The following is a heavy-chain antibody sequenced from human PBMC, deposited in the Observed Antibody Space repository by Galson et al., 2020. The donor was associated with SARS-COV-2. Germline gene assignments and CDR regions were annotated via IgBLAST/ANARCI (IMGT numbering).Heavy chain of an antibody. V-gene: IGHV3-30-3*01. Sequence: GGSLRLSCAASGFTFTTYYMHWVRQAPGKGLEWVALISPDGSKIYYADSVKGRFTISRDNSKNTLHLQMYSLRADDTAVYYCASRQWPWSTPDYWGQGTLLTVSS. CDR3: ASRQWPWSTPDY. CDR2: ISPDGSKI. D-gene: IGHD6-19*01. J-gene: IGHJ4*02. CDR1: GFTFTTYY.